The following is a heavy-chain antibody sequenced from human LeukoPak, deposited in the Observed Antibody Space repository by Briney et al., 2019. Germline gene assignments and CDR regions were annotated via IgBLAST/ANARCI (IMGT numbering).Heavy chain of an antibody. D-gene: IGHD3-10*01. V-gene: IGHV4-4*02. CDR2: IYHSGSS. J-gene: IGHJ4*02. CDR3: ATRDLTYYYGSGSYEFADY. Sequence: SETLSLTCAVSGGSISSSHWWSWVRQPPGKGLEWIGEIYHSGSSNYNPSLKSRVTISVDKSKNQISLKLSSVTAADPAVYYCATRDLTYYYGSGSYEFADYWGQGTLVTVSS. CDR1: GGSISSSHW.